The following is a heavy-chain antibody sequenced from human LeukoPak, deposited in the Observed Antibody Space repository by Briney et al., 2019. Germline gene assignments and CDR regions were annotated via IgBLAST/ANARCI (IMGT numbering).Heavy chain of an antibody. V-gene: IGHV3-30*02. J-gene: IGHJ4*02. CDR3: AKADTAMVTPYVDY. D-gene: IGHD5-18*01. Sequence: GGSLRLSCAASGFTFSSYGMHWVRQAPGKGLEWVAFIRYGGSNKYYADSVKGRFTISRDNSKNTLYLQMNSLRAEDTAVYYCAKADTAMVTPYVDYWGQGTLVTVSS. CDR2: IRYGGSNK. CDR1: GFTFSSYG.